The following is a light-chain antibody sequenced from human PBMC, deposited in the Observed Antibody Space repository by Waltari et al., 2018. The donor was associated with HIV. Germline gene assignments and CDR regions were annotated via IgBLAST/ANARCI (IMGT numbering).Light chain of an antibody. V-gene: IGKV3-20*01. CDR1: QSVSSSY. CDR3: QQYGSSPRYT. Sequence: EIVLTHSPGTLCFSLGERVTLSCRPSQSVSSSYLAWYQQKPGQAPRLLSYGASSRATGIPDRFSGSGSGTDFALTISRLEPEDFAVYYCQQYGSSPRYTFGQGTKLEIK. J-gene: IGKJ2*01. CDR2: GAS.